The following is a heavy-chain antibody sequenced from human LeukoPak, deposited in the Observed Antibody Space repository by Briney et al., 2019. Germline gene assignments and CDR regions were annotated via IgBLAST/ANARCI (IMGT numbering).Heavy chain of an antibody. V-gene: IGHV5-10-1*01. J-gene: IGHJ3*02. CDR2: IDPSDSYT. D-gene: IGHD5-12*01. Sequence: GESLRISCKGSGYSFTSYWISWVRQMPGKGLEWMGRIDPSDSYTNYSPSFQGHVTISADKSISTAYLQWSSLKASDTAMYYCARGDVAWLRGFDAFDIWGQGAMVIVSS. CDR1: GYSFTSYW. CDR3: ARGDVAWLRGFDAFDI.